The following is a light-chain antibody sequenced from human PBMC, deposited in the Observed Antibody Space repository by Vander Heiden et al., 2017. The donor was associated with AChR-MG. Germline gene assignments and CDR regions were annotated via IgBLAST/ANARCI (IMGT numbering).Light chain of an antibody. V-gene: IGLV1-40*01. J-gene: IGLJ2*01. CDR2: GNS. Sequence: QSVLTQPPSASGAPGQRVTISCTGSGSNIGAGYDVHWYQQLPGTAPKLLIYGNSNRPSGVPDRFSGSKSGTSASLAITGLQAEDEADYYCQSYDSSLSGWGFGGGTKLTVL. CDR1: GSNIGAGYD. CDR3: QSYDSSLSGWG.